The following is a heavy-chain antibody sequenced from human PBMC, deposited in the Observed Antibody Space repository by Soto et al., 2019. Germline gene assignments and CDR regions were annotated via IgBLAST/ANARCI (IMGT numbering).Heavy chain of an antibody. CDR2: ITSSGDKT. CDR1: GFSLNNFA. CDR3: ARVCASTSCSVWRD. V-gene: IGHV3-23*01. D-gene: IGHD2-2*01. J-gene: IGHJ4*02. Sequence: EVQLLESGGDLVQPGGSLRLSCAASGFSLNNFAMAWVRQAPGKGLEWVSTITSSGDKTSYADSVKGRFIISRDNSKNLLSLQMNSLRVEDAALYYWARVCASTSCSVWRDWGQGTLVTVSS.